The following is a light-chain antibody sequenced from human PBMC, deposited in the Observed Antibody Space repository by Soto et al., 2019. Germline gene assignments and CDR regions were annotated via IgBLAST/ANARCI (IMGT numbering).Light chain of an antibody. CDR3: QQYGSSVT. J-gene: IGKJ4*01. V-gene: IGKV3-20*01. CDR1: QSVSSSY. Sequence: EIVLTQSPGTLSLSPGERATLSCRASQSVSSSYLAWYQQKPGQAPRLFIYGASRRATDIPDRFSGSGSGSDFTLTISRLQPEDFAVYYCQQYGSSVTFGGGTKVEIK. CDR2: GAS.